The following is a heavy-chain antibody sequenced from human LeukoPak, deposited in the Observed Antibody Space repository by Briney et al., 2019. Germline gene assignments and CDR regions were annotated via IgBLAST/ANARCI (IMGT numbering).Heavy chain of an antibody. D-gene: IGHD6-19*01. CDR1: GGSISSGGYY. CDR2: IYYSGST. J-gene: IGHJ4*02. Sequence: SETLSLTCTVSGGSISSGGYYWSWIRQHPGKGLEWLGYIYYSGSTYYNPSLKSRVTISVDTSKNQFSLNLSSVTAADTAVYYCARLSSRWYFSPDCWGQGTLVTVSS. V-gene: IGHV4-31*03. CDR3: ARLSSRWYFSPDC.